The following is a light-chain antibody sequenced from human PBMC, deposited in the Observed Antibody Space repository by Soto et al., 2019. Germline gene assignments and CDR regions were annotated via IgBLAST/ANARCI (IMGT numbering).Light chain of an antibody. J-gene: IGLJ3*02. V-gene: IGLV2-14*01. Sequence: QSALTQPASVSGSPGQSVTISCCGSSRDVGAYNYVSWYQRHPGKAPKLMIYDVTNRPSGVSNRFSGSKSGNTASLTISGLQAEDEADYFCSSYTSSSTVVFGGGTKLTVL. CDR1: SRDVGAYNY. CDR3: SSYTSSSTVV. CDR2: DVT.